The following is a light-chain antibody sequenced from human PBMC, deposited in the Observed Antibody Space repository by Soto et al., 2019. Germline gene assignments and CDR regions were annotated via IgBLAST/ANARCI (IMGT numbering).Light chain of an antibody. Sequence: EIVLTQSPCTLSLSPGERATLSCRASQSVSSSYLAWYQQKPGQAPRLLIYGASSRATGIPDRFSGSGSGTDFTLTISRLEPEDFAVYYCQQYGSSPYTFGQGNKLEIK. CDR1: QSVSSSY. CDR2: GAS. CDR3: QQYGSSPYT. V-gene: IGKV3-20*01. J-gene: IGKJ2*01.